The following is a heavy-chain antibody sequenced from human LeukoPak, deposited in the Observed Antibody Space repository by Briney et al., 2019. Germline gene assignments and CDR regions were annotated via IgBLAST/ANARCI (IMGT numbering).Heavy chain of an antibody. D-gene: IGHD3-3*01. V-gene: IGHV1-18*01. Sequence: ASVKVSCKASGYTFTSYGISWVRQAPGQGLEWMGWISAYNGNTNYAQKLQGRVTMTTDTSTSTAYMELRSLRSDDTAVYYCARIGYYDFWSGYYGHHDAFDIWGQGTMVTVSS. CDR1: GYTFTSYG. CDR2: ISAYNGNT. J-gene: IGHJ3*02. CDR3: ARIGYYDFWSGYYGHHDAFDI.